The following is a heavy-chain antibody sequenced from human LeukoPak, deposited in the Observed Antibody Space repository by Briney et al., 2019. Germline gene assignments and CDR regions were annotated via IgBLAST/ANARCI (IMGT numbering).Heavy chain of an antibody. J-gene: IGHJ4*02. D-gene: IGHD3-10*01. V-gene: IGHV3-48*01. Sequence: GGSLRLSCAASGFTFSTYSMNWVRQTPGKGLEWVSYISSSSSTMYYADSVKGRFTISRDNAKNSLYLQMNSLRAEDTAVYYCARGGHVYYYGSGSHWYFDYWGQGTLVTVSS. CDR2: ISSSSSTM. CDR1: GFTFSTYS. CDR3: ARGGHVYYYGSGSHWYFDY.